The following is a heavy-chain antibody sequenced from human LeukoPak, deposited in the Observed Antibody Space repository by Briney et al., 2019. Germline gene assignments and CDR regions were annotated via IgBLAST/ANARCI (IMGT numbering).Heavy chain of an antibody. CDR3: AKDRDSGSYYGYFDY. J-gene: IGHJ4*02. CDR1: GFTFSSYG. CDR2: IRYDGSNK. Sequence: GGSLRLSCAASGFTFSSYGMHWVRQAPGKGLEWVAFIRYDGSNKYYADSVKGRFTISRDNSKNTLYLQMNSLRAEDTAVYYCAKDRDSGSYYGYFDYWGQGTLVTVSS. V-gene: IGHV3-30*02. D-gene: IGHD1-26*01.